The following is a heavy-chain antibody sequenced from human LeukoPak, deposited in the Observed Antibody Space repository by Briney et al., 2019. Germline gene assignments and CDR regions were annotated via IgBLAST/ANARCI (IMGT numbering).Heavy chain of an antibody. V-gene: IGHV3-7*01. CDR2: INQDGSEK. D-gene: IGHD6-13*01. Sequence: PGGSLRLSCAASGFSFSSYWMSWVRQAPGKGLEWVANINQDGSEKYYLDSVKGRFTISRDNAKNSLSLQMNSLRAEDTAVYYCARIAYVSTWHIDYWGQGTLVTVSS. CDR1: GFSFSSYW. CDR3: ARIAYVSTWHIDY. J-gene: IGHJ4*02.